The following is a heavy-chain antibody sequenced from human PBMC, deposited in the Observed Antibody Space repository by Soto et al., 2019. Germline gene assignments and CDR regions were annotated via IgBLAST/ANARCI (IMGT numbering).Heavy chain of an antibody. Sequence: EVQLLESGGGLVQPGGSLRLSCAASGFTFSSYAMSWVRQAPGKGLEWVSAISGSGGSTYYADSVKGRFTISRDNSKNTLYLQMNSLRAEDTAVYYCAKWTHYYDSSGYYSGAFDIWGQGTMVTVSS. CDR2: ISGSGGST. CDR1: GFTFSSYA. V-gene: IGHV3-23*01. D-gene: IGHD3-22*01. CDR3: AKWTHYYDSSGYYSGAFDI. J-gene: IGHJ3*02.